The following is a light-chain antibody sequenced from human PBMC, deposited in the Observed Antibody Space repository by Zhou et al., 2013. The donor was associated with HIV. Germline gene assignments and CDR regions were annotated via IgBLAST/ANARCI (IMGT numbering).Light chain of an antibody. CDR2: DAS. J-gene: IGKJ1*01. CDR3: QQSYSTSRGTWT. Sequence: DIQMTQSPSSVSVSVGDSVTITCRASQNIGTWLAWYQQKPGKVPNLLIYDASNLETGVPSRFSGSGSGTDFTLTISSLQPEDFATYYCQQSYSTSRGTWTFGQGTKVEIK. V-gene: IGKV1-12*01. CDR1: QNIGTW.